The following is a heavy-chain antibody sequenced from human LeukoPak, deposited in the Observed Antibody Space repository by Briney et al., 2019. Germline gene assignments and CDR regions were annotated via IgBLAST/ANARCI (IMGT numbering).Heavy chain of an antibody. CDR3: ARDGSGAARHYFDY. D-gene: IGHD6-6*01. V-gene: IGHV3-74*01. Sequence: GGSLRLSCAAYGFTFSSYWMHWVRQAPGKGLVWVSRINSDGSSTSYADSVKGRFTISRDNAKNTLYLQMNSLRAEDTAVYYCARDGSGAARHYFDYWGQGTLVTVSS. J-gene: IGHJ4*02. CDR2: INSDGSST. CDR1: GFTFSSYW.